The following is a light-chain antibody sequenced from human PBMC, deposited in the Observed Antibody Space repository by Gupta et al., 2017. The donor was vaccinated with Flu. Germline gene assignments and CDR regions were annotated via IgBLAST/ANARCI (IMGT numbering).Light chain of an antibody. Sequence: QSVLTQSPSASETPGQRVTISCSGGSSNIGSNYVYWYQQFPETAPKLLIYRDNQRPSGVPDRFSGSKSGTSAYLAISGLRSDDEADYYCAAWDDSLSGLIFGGGTKLTVL. CDR2: RDN. V-gene: IGLV1-47*01. CDR3: AAWDDSLSGLI. J-gene: IGLJ2*01. CDR1: SSNIGSNY.